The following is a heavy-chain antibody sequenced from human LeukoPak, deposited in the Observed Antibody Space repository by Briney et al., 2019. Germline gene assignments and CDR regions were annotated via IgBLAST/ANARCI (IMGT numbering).Heavy chain of an antibody. D-gene: IGHD3-22*01. CDR1: GFTSSSYA. CDR2: ISYDGSNK. V-gene: IGHV3-30-3*01. CDR3: ARAGITMIVVVITLDY. J-gene: IGHJ4*02. Sequence: GRSLRLSCAASGFTSSSYAMHWVRQAPGKGLEWVAVISYDGSNKYYADSVKGRFTISRDNSKNTLYLQMNSLRAEDTAVYYCARAGITMIVVVITLDYWGQGTLVTVSS.